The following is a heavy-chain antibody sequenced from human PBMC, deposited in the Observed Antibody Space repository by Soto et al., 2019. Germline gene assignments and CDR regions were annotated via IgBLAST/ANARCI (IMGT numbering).Heavy chain of an antibody. CDR1: GFTFSSYA. CDR3: ARDLKSLLGRDATEPGAFDY. D-gene: IGHD7-27*01. CDR2: ISYDGSNK. V-gene: IGHV3-30-3*01. Sequence: QVQLVESGGGVVQPGRSLRLSCAASGFTFSSYAMHWVRQAPGKGLEWVAVISYDGSNKYYADSVKGRFTISRDNSKNTLYLQMNSLRAEDTAVYYCARDLKSLLGRDATEPGAFDYWGQGTLVTVSS. J-gene: IGHJ4*02.